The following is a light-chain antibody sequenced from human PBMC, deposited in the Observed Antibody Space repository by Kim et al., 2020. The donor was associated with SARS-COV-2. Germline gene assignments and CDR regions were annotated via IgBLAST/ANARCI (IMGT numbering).Light chain of an antibody. Sequence: ASVEDRVSITCRASQGISNSLAWDQQQPGRAPNLLICAASTLQSGVPSRFSGSGSGTEFTLTISSLQPEDFATYNCQQLNVFPLTFGGGTKVDIK. V-gene: IGKV1-9*01. CDR3: QQLNVFPLT. CDR1: QGISNS. CDR2: AAS. J-gene: IGKJ4*01.